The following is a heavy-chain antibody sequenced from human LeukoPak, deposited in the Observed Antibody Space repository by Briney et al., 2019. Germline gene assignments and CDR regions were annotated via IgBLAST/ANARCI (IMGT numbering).Heavy chain of an antibody. D-gene: IGHD5-18*01. CDR2: IWYDGSNK. CDR3: ARALASYGYMHY. Sequence: GRSLRLSCAASGFTFSSYGMHWVRQAPGKGLEWVAVIWYDGSNKYYADSVKGRFTISRDNSKNTLYLQMNSLRAEDTAVYYCARALASYGYMHYWGQGTLVTVSS. V-gene: IGHV3-33*01. J-gene: IGHJ4*02. CDR1: GFTFSSYG.